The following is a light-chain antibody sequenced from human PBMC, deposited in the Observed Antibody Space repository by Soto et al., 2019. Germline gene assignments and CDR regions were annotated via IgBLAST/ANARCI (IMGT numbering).Light chain of an antibody. CDR1: QSISST. Sequence: EIVMTQSPATLSVSPRERATLSCRASQSISSTLAWYQLKPGQSPRLLIYDASTRATGIPDRFSGSGSGTEFTLTISSLQSEDFAVYYCQQYNDRPHTFGQGTRVEIK. CDR3: QQYNDRPHT. CDR2: DAS. V-gene: IGKV3-15*01. J-gene: IGKJ1*01.